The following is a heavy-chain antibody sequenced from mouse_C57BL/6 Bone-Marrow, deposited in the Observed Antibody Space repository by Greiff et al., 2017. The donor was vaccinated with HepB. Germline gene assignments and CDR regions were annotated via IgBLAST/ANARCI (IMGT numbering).Heavy chain of an antibody. Sequence: EVQLVESGPGMVKPSQSLSLTCTVTGYSITSGYDWHWIRHFPGNKLEWMGYISYSGSTNYNPTLKSRISITHDTSKNHYFLKLNSVTTEDTATYYCARRVTTVDDYFDYWGQGTTLTVSS. CDR1: GYSITSGYD. CDR3: ARRVTTVDDYFDY. CDR2: ISYSGST. J-gene: IGHJ2*01. V-gene: IGHV3-1*01. D-gene: IGHD1-1*01.